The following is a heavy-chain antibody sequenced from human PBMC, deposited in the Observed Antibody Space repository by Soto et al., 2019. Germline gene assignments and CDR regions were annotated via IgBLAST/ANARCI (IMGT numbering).Heavy chain of an antibody. CDR1: GGSFSGYY. J-gene: IGHJ6*03. Sequence: SETLSLTCAVYGGSFSGYYWSWIRQPPGKGLEWIGEINHSGSTNYNPSLKSRVTISVDTSKNQFSLKLSSVTAADTAVYYCAREITMVRGVTAYNYYMDVWGKGTTVTVSS. CDR2: INHSGST. V-gene: IGHV4-34*01. CDR3: AREITMVRGVTAYNYYMDV. D-gene: IGHD3-10*01.